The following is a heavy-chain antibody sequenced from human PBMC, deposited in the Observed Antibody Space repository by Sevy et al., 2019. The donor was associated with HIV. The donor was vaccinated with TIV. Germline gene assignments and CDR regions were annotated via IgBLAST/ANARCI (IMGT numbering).Heavy chain of an antibody. J-gene: IGHJ4*02. CDR3: ARGGGVGYYGSGSSFDY. CDR2: IYYSGST. D-gene: IGHD3-10*01. CDR1: GGSISSYY. Sequence: SETLSLTCTVSGGSISSYYWSWIRQPPGKGLEWIGYIYYSGSTNYNPSLKSRVTISVDTSKNQFSLKLSSVTAADTAVDYCARGGGVGYYGSGSSFDYWGQGTLVTVSS. V-gene: IGHV4-59*01.